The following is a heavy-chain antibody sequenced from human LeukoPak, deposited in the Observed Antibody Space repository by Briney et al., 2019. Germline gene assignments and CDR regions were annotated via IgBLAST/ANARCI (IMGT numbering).Heavy chain of an antibody. J-gene: IGHJ5*02. Sequence: PGGSLRLSCAASGFTFGDYAMHWVRQAPGKGLEWVSGISWNSGSIDYADSVKGRFTISRDNAKNSLYLQMNSLRAEDMALYYCAKDSRYDSSGYYESWGQGTLVTVSS. CDR2: ISWNSGSI. CDR1: GFTFGDYA. V-gene: IGHV3-9*03. CDR3: AKDSRYDSSGYYES. D-gene: IGHD3-22*01.